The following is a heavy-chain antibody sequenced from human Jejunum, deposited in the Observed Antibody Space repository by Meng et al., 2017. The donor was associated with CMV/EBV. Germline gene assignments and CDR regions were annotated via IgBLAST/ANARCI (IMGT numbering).Heavy chain of an antibody. CDR1: FTFSNDA. V-gene: IGHV3-23*01. CDR3: AKPFYSGSGAYGGFDN. Sequence: FTFSNDAMGWVRQAPGKGLEWVSSITATGGHTYFAASVKGRFIISRDNSKDTLYLQMNSLRDEDAAVYYCAKPFYSGSGAYGGFDNWGQGTLVTVSS. CDR2: ITATGGHT. D-gene: IGHD3-10*01. J-gene: IGHJ4*02.